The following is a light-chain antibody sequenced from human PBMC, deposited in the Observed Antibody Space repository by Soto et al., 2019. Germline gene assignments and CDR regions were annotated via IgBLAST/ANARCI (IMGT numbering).Light chain of an antibody. J-gene: IGKJ3*01. CDR3: QKYNSAPET. V-gene: IGKV1-27*01. CDR2: AAS. CDR1: QGISNY. Sequence: DIQMTQSPSSLSASVGDRVTITCRASQGISNYLAWYQQKPGKVPKLLIYAASTLQSGVPSRFSGSGSGKDLTLTISSRKPEDVATYYWQKYNSAPETFGPGTKVDIK.